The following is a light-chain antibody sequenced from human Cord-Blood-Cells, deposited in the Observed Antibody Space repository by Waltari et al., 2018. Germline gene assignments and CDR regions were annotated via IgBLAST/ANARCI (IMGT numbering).Light chain of an antibody. V-gene: IGKV4-1*01. CDR3: QQYYSTPWT. Sequence: DIVMTQSPDSLAVSLGERATINCKSSQSVLYSSNTKNYLAWYQQKPGQPPKLLIYGASTLESGVPDRFSGSGSGTDFTLTISSLQAEDVAVYYCQQYYSTPWTFGQGTKVEIK. CDR2: GAS. CDR1: QSVLYSSNTKNY. J-gene: IGKJ1*01.